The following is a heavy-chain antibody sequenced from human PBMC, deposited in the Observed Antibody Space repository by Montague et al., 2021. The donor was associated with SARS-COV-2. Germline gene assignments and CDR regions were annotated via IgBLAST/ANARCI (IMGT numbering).Heavy chain of an antibody. V-gene: IGHV4-34*01. CDR1: GGSFSGYH. CDR3: ARVRYYGSGTSLGMDV. D-gene: IGHD3-10*01. Sequence: SETLSLTCAVYGGSFSGYHWSWIRQPPGKGLEWIGEINHSGSTNYNPSLKSRATISVDTSKNQFSLKLSSVTAADTAVYYCARVRYYGSGTSLGMDVWGQGTTVTVSS. CDR2: INHSGST. J-gene: IGHJ6*02.